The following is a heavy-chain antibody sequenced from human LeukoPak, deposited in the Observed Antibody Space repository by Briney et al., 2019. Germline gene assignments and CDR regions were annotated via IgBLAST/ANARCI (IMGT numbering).Heavy chain of an antibody. J-gene: IGHJ4*02. CDR1: GYTFTSYA. V-gene: IGHV1-3*01. CDR3: ARDRSQ. D-gene: IGHD3-10*01. CDR2: INAGNGKT. Sequence: ASVKVSCKASGYTFTSYAMHGVGQAAGQRGEWMGGINAGNGKTKYSQKFQGRVTLTRDTSASTAYMELSSLRSEDTAVYFCARDRSQWGQGTLVTVSS.